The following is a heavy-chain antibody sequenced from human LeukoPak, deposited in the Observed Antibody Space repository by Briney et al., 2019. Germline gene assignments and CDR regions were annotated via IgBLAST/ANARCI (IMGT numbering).Heavy chain of an antibody. Sequence: ASVKVSCKVSGYTLTELSMHWLRKAPGKGLEWMGGFDPEVGKPISAQKFQGRVTMTEDTSTDTAHMERSSLRSEDTAVYYCATRYCSDGSCPNYYYYYINVWGKGTTVTISS. CDR3: ATRYCSDGSCPNYYYYYINV. D-gene: IGHD2-15*01. J-gene: IGHJ6*03. CDR2: FDPEVGKP. V-gene: IGHV1-24*01. CDR1: GYTLTELS.